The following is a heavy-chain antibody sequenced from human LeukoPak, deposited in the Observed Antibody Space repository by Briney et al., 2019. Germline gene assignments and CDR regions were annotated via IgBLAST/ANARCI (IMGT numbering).Heavy chain of an antibody. CDR2: ISSSSSYI. J-gene: IGHJ4*02. Sequence: GGSLRLSCAASGFTFSSYSMNWVRPAPGKGLELVSSISSSSSYIYYADSVKGRFTISRDNAKNSLYLQMNSLKAEDTAVYYCARELAGGSFDYWGQGTLVSVSS. CDR1: GFTFSSYS. V-gene: IGHV3-21*01. D-gene: IGHD7-27*01. CDR3: ARELAGGSFDY.